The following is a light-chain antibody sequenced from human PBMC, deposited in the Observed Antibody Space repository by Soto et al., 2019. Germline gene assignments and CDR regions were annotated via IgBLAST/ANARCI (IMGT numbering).Light chain of an antibody. Sequence: DSQMAQSPSSLSASVGDTVTITCRASQSINMYVNWYQQKPGRVHNLLIDAASSLQSGVPSRFSCSGSRTEFTLTISSLQIEDFATYYCQHSSTPPWTFGQGPRLEVK. CDR3: QHSSTPPWT. J-gene: IGKJ1*01. V-gene: IGKV1-39*01. CDR2: AAS. CDR1: QSINMY.